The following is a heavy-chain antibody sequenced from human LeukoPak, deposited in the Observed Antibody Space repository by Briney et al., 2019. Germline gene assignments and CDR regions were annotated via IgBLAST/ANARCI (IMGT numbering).Heavy chain of an antibody. CDR1: GFTFSDNY. CDR2: ISSSGNTT. D-gene: IGHD6-13*01. J-gene: IGHJ4*02. CDR3: ASWEYSSSWYVDY. V-gene: IGHV3-11*04. Sequence: PGGSLRLSCAASGFTFSDNYMSWIRQAPGKGLEWVSYISSSGNTTKNADSVKGRFTITRDNAKNSLYLQMNSLRAEDTAVYYCASWEYSSSWYVDYWGQGTLVTVSS.